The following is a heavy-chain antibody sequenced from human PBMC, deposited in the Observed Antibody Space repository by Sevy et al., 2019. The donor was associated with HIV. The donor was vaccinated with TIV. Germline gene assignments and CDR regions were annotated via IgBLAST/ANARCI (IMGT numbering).Heavy chain of an antibody. D-gene: IGHD3-22*01. Sequence: GGSLRLSCAASGFTFSSYAMHWVRQAPGKGLEWVAVISYDGSNKYYANSVKGRFTISRDNSKNTLYLQMNSLRAEDTGVYYCARGGYYYDSSGYPNDFYYFDYWGQGTLVTVSS. CDR1: GFTFSSYA. J-gene: IGHJ4*02. CDR2: ISYDGSNK. V-gene: IGHV3-30-3*01. CDR3: ARGGYYYDSSGYPNDFYYFDY.